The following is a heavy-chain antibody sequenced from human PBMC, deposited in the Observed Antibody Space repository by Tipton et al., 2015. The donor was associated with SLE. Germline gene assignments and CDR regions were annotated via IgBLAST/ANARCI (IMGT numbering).Heavy chain of an antibody. J-gene: IGHJ4*02. CDR1: GGSVSSGSHY. CDR2: IYYSGST. D-gene: IGHD3-22*01. CDR3: ARDRDYFYDSSGFDY. Sequence: TLSLTCTVSGGSVSSGSHYWSWIRQPPGKGLEWIGYIYYSGSTYYNPSLESRVTISVDTSKNQFSLKLSSVTAADTAVYYCARDRDYFYDSSGFDYWGQGTLVTVSS. V-gene: IGHV4-61*01.